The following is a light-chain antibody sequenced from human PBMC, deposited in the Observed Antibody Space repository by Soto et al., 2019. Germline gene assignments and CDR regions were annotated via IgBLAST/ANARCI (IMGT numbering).Light chain of an antibody. CDR2: NNS. CDR1: SSNIGSRS. J-gene: IGLJ1*01. CDR3: QSYDSSLSGYV. V-gene: IGLV1-44*01. Sequence: QSVLTQPPSASGTPGQRVTISCSGSSSNIGSRSVNWYQQLPGTAPKLLIHNNSQRPSGVPDRFSGSKSGTSASLAITGLQAEDEADYYCQSYDSSLSGYVFGTGTKVTVL.